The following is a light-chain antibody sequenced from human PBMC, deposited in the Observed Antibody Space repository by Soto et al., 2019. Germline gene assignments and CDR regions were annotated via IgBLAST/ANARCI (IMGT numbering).Light chain of an antibody. J-gene: IGKJ1*01. CDR3: QQYKDSPRT. Sequence: EIVLTQSPGTLSLSPGEKVTLSCRASQSVRTYLAWYQQKPGQPPTLLIYGASTRISGIPDRFSGDGSGTDFTLTISRLDPDDFAVYYCQQYKDSPRTFGQGTKVEI. V-gene: IGKV3-20*01. CDR2: GAS. CDR1: QSVRTY.